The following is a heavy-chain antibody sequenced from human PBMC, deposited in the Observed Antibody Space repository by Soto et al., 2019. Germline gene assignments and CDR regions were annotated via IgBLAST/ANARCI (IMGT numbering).Heavy chain of an antibody. V-gene: IGHV1-69*08. CDR1: GGTFSSYT. J-gene: IGHJ4*02. CDR3: ARDLDCGGDSCFDY. Sequence: QVQLVQSGAEVKKPGSSVKVSCKASGGTFSSYTISWVRQAPGQGLEWMGRIIPILGIANYAQKFQGRVTXXAXKXXSTAYMELRSLRSEDTAVYYCARDLDCGGDSCFDYWGQGTLVTVSS. CDR2: IIPILGIA. D-gene: IGHD2-21*02.